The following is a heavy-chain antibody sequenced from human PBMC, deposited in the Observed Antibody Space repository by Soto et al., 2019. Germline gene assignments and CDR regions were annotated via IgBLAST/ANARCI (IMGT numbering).Heavy chain of an antibody. J-gene: IGHJ6*02. CDR3: AGDSPSGYENYYYYGMDV. CDR2: IYYSGST. Sequence: QVQLQESGPGLVKPSQTLSLTCTVSGGSISSGGYYWSWIRQHPGKGLEWIGYIYYSGSTYYNPALKRRVTISVDTSKNQFSLKLSSVTAADTAVYYCAGDSPSGYENYYYYGMDVWGQGTTVTVSS. D-gene: IGHD5-12*01. CDR1: GGSISSGGYY. V-gene: IGHV4-31*03.